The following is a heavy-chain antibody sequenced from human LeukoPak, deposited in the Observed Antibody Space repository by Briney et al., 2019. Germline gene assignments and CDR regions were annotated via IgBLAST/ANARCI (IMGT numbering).Heavy chain of an antibody. CDR2: IYYIAST. D-gene: IGHD1-26*01. V-gene: IGHV4-59*01. CDR1: GGSISSYY. Sequence: SETLSLTSTVTGGSISSYYWSWIRQPPGKGLEWIGYIYYIASTNYNPSLKSRVTISVDTSKNQFSLKLSSVTAADTAVYYCARQGSGSSSSWYFDLWGRGTLVTVSS. CDR3: ARQGSGSSSSWYFDL. J-gene: IGHJ2*01.